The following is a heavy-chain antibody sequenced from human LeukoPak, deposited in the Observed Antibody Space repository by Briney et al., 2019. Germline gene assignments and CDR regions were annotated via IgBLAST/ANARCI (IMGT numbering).Heavy chain of an antibody. CDR2: ISGFGNNT. D-gene: IGHD3-22*01. Sequence: GGSLRLSCAASGFTFNTYAMNWVRQPPGKGLEWVSVISGFGNNTFYADSVKGRFTISRDNSKNTLYLQMNSLRAEDTAVYYCAKEYYYDSSGSRYYFDYWGQGTLVTVSS. J-gene: IGHJ4*02. V-gene: IGHV3-23*01. CDR1: GFTFNTYA. CDR3: AKEYYYDSSGSRYYFDY.